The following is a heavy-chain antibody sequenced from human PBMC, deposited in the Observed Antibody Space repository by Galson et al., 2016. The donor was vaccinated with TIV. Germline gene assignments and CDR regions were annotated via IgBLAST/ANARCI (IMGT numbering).Heavy chain of an antibody. D-gene: IGHD3-22*01. J-gene: IGHJ4*02. Sequence: SVKVSCKASGDTFNNYAISWVRQAPGQGPEWMGGVIPIFRTPNYAQKFQGRLTISADESSTTVFMELSRLRSADTAVYFCARDGSYYDTTSFYFFDLWGQGTLVTVAS. CDR3: ARDGSYYDTTSFYFFDL. CDR1: GDTFNNYA. V-gene: IGHV1-69*13. CDR2: VIPIFRTP.